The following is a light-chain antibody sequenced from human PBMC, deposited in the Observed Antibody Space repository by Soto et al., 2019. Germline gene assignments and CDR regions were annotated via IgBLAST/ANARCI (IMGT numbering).Light chain of an antibody. V-gene: IGKV3-20*01. CDR1: QSVSSSY. CDR2: GAS. J-gene: IGKJ1*01. CDR3: QQYCSSPT. Sequence: EIVLTQSPGTLSLSPGERATLSCRASQSVSSSYLAWYQQKPGQAPRLLIYGASSRATGIPDRFSGSGSGTDFALTISRVEPEDFAVYYGQQYCSSPTFGQGTKVEIK.